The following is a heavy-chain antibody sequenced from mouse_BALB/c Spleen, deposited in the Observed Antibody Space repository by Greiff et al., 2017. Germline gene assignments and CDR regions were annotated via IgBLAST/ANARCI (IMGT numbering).Heavy chain of an antibody. CDR1: GYSITSGYY. Sequence: VQLQQSGPGLVKPSQSLSLTCSVTGYSITSGYYWNWIRQFPGNKLEWMGYISYDGSNNYNPSLKNRISITRDTSKNQFFLKLNSVTTEDTATYYCARVGAYGNYDAMDYWGQGTSVTVSS. CDR2: ISYDGSN. J-gene: IGHJ4*01. D-gene: IGHD2-1*01. V-gene: IGHV3-6*02. CDR3: ARVGAYGNYDAMDY.